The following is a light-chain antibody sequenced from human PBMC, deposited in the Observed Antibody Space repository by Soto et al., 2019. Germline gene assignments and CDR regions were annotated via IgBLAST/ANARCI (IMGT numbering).Light chain of an antibody. Sequence: EILLTQSPGTLSLSPGGRATLSCRASQSFRGLLAWYQQKPGQAPRLLIYDAYNRATGIPPRFSGSGSGTDFTLTISSLEPEDSAVYYCQQRHMWPITFGQGTRLEIK. V-gene: IGKV3-11*01. CDR1: QSFRGL. J-gene: IGKJ5*01. CDR3: QQRHMWPIT. CDR2: DAY.